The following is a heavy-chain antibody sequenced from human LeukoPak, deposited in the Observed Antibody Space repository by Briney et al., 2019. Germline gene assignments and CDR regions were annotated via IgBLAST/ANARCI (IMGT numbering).Heavy chain of an antibody. J-gene: IGHJ4*02. Sequence: SETLSLTCTVSGGSISTSSYYWGWVRQPPGKGLEWIGNIFYSGSTYYSPSLKSRVTISVDTSKNQFSLKLSSVTAADTAVYYCAREVLPPWGFDYWGQGTLVTVSS. CDR3: AREVLPPWGFDY. CDR1: GGSISTSSYY. V-gene: IGHV4-39*07. D-gene: IGHD3-16*01. CDR2: IFYSGST.